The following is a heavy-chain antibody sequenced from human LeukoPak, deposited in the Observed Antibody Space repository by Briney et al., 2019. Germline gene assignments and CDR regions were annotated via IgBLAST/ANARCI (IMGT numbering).Heavy chain of an antibody. V-gene: IGHV3-33*01. Sequence: GGSLRLSCAAYGFTFSSYGMHWVRQAPGKGLEWVAVIWYDGSNKHYADSVKGRFTISRDNSKNTLYLQMNSLRAEDTAVYYCARVNAQRYCSSTSCQNWFDPWGQGTLVTVSS. J-gene: IGHJ5*02. CDR2: IWYDGSNK. CDR1: GFTFSSYG. D-gene: IGHD2-2*01. CDR3: ARVNAQRYCSSTSCQNWFDP.